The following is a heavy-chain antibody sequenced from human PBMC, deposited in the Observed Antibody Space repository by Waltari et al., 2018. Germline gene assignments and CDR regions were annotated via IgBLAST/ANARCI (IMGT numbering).Heavy chain of an antibody. CDR3: ARDDYGDYLNWFDP. D-gene: IGHD4-17*01. CDR1: GFTFSRYS. Sequence: EVQLVESGGGLVQPGGYLRLSCAASGFTFSRYSMNWVRQAPGKGLEWVSYISSSSSPIFYAYSVKARSTISSDNAKNSLYLQINSLRAEDTAVYYCARDDYGDYLNWFDPWGQGTLVTVSS. CDR2: ISSSSSPI. J-gene: IGHJ5*02. V-gene: IGHV3-48*01.